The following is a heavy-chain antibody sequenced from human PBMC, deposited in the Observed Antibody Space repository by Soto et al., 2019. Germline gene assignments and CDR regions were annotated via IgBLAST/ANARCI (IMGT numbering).Heavy chain of an antibody. J-gene: IGHJ4*02. Sequence: GGSLRLSCAASGFTFSSYSMNWVRQAPGKGLEWVSSISGSGNYTHYADFLRGRFTISRDSAKTSLYLQMNSLRAEDTAVYYCAREGINNYNEYYFDSWGQGIVVTVSS. CDR2: ISGSGNYT. V-gene: IGHV3-21*01. CDR1: GFTFSSYS. D-gene: IGHD4-4*01. CDR3: AREGINNYNEYYFDS.